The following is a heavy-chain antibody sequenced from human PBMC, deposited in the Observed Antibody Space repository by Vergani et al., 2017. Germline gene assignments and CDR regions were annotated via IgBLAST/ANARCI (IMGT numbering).Heavy chain of an antibody. CDR1: GGTFSSYA. J-gene: IGHJ6*02. Sequence: QVQLVQSGAEVKKPGSSVKVSCKASGGTFSSYAISWVRQAPGQGLEWMGRIIPIFGNTNYAQKFQGRVTITADESTSTAYMELSSLRSEDTAVYYCARDLLLGDYYYYYGMDVWGQGTTVTVSS. CDR3: ARDLLLGDYYYYYGMDV. V-gene: IGHV1-69*13. CDR2: IIPIFGNT.